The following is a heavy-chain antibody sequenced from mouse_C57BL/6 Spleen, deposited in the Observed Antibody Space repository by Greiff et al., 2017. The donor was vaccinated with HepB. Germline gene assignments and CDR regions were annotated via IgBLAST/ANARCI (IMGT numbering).Heavy chain of an antibody. CDR2: IDPETGGT. CDR3: TRFHLYYGSSYGYFDV. V-gene: IGHV1-15*01. D-gene: IGHD1-1*01. Sequence: QVQLQQSGAELVRPGASVTLSCKASGYTFTDYEMHWVKQTPVHGLEWIGSIDPETGGTDYNQKFKGKAILTADKSSSTAYMELRSLTSEDSAVYYCTRFHLYYGSSYGYFDVWGKGTTVTVSS. CDR1: GYTFTDYE. J-gene: IGHJ1*03.